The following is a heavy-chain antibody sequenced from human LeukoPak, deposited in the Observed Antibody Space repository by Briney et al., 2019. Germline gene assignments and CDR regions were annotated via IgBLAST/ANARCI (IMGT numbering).Heavy chain of an antibody. CDR2: ISYSGST. Sequence: NPSETLSLTCTVSGGSISSYYWSWVRQPPGKGLEWSGYISYSGSTNYNPSLKSRVTISVDTSKNQLSLKLNSVTAADTAVYYCARYIWGSYPTFEDYWGQGSLVTVSS. CDR3: ARYIWGSYPTFEDY. CDR1: GGSISSYY. D-gene: IGHD3-16*02. V-gene: IGHV4-59*01. J-gene: IGHJ4*02.